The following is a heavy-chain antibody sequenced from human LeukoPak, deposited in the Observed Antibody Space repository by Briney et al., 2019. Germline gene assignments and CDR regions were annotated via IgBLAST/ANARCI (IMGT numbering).Heavy chain of an antibody. CDR2: INPSGGST. D-gene: IGHD2-2*01. CDR1: GYTFTSYY. V-gene: IGHV1-46*01. CDR3: ARGVIYCSSTSCYPVYLDY. J-gene: IGHJ4*02. Sequence: EASVKVSCKASGYTFTSYYMHWVRQAPGQGLEWMGIINPSGGSTSYAQKFQGRVTITRNTSISTAYMELSSLRSEDTAVYYCARGVIYCSSTSCYPVYLDYWGQGTLVTVSS.